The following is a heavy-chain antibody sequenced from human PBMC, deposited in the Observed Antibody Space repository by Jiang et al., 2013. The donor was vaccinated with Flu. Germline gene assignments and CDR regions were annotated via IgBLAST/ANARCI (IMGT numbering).Heavy chain of an antibody. D-gene: IGHD3-10*01. J-gene: IGHJ3*02. CDR1: GNTLTELS. CDR3: ASRVGSGSHTAFDI. V-gene: IGHV1-24*01. Sequence: SGAEVKKPGASVKVSCKVSGNTLTELSMHWVRQGPGKGLEWVGGFDPEDGEVVYAQKFQGRVTITADKSTSTAYMELSSLRSEDTAVYYCASRVGSGSHTAFDIWGQGTMVTVSS. CDR2: FDPEDGEV.